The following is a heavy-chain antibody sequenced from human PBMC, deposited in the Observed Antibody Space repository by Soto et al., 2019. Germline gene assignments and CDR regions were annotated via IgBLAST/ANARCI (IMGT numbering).Heavy chain of an antibody. CDR1: GFTFSDYY. CDR2: ISSSGTYT. J-gene: IGHJ6*02. Sequence: QVQLVESGGGLVKPGGSLRLSCAASGFTFSDYYMSWIRQAPGKGLEWVSYISSSGTYTNYADSVKGRFTISRDSVRKSLYLQMNSLRGDDTAVYYCARVPYYYTSGTDYGMDVWGRGTTVIVSS. V-gene: IGHV3-11*06. D-gene: IGHD3-10*01. CDR3: ARVPYYYTSGTDYGMDV.